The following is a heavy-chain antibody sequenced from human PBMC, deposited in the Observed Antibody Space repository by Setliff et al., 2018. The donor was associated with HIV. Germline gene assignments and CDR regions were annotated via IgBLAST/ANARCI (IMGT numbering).Heavy chain of an antibody. J-gene: IGHJ6*03. CDR1: GDSVSSGSYY. CDR3: AGEARTSYRSSSGYYYYYMDV. V-gene: IGHV4-61*01. CDR2: IYYSGTT. Sequence: PSETLSLTCTVSGDSVSSGSYYWSWIRQPPGKGLEWIGYIYYSGTTNYNPSLKSRVTISVDTSKNQFSLKLSSVTAADTAVYYCAGEARTSYRSSSGYYYYYMDVWGKGTTVTVSS. D-gene: IGHD6-6*01.